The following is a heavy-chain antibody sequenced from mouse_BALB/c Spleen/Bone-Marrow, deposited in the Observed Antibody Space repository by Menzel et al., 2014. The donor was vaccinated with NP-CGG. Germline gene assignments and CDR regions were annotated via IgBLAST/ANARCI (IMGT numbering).Heavy chain of an antibody. V-gene: IGHV1-9*01. CDR2: ILPGSAIT. D-gene: IGHD2-14*01. CDR3: ARRYFYSMDY. Sequence: QVQLQQPGAELMKPGTSVKTSCKATGYTFSSYWIEWVKQRPGLGLEWIGEILPGSAITNYNEKFKGKATFTADTSSNTAYMQLSSLTSEDSAVYYCARRYFYSMDYWGQGTSVTVSS. CDR1: GYTFSSYW. J-gene: IGHJ4*01.